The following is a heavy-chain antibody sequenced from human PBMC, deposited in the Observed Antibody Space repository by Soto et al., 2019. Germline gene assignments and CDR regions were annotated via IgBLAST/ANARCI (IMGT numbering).Heavy chain of an antibody. J-gene: IGHJ4*02. V-gene: IGHV3-11*05. D-gene: IGHD4-17*01. CDR3: ARLGPHDYGDYFDY. CDR1: GFTFSDYY. Sequence: QVQLVESGGGLVKPGGSLRLSCAASGFTFSDYYMSWIRQAPGKGLEWVSYISSSSSYTNYADSVKGRFTISRDNAKNSLYLQTNSLRAEDTAVYYCARLGPHDYGDYFDYWGQGTLVTVSS. CDR2: ISSSSSYT.